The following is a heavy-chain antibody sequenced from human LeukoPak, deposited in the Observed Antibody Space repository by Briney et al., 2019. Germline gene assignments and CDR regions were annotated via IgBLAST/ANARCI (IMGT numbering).Heavy chain of an antibody. CDR3: ARGRSYDFWSGYYSDYYYYYMDV. CDR1: GGSFSGHY. Sequence: SETLSLTCAVSGGSFSGHYWNWIRQPPGKGLEWIGEINHSGSTNYNPSLKSRVTISVDTSKNQFSLKLSSVTAADTAVYYCARGRSYDFWSGYYSDYYYYYMDVWGKGTTVTVSS. CDR2: INHSGST. J-gene: IGHJ6*03. D-gene: IGHD3-3*01. V-gene: IGHV4-34*01.